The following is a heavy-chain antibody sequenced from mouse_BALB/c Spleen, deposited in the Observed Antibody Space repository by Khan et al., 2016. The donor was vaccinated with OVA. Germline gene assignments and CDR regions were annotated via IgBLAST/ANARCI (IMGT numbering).Heavy chain of an antibody. CDR3: ARVYRRVFDY. Sequence: SDYAWNWIRQFPGNKLEWMGYISYSGNTKYNPSLKSRIPITRDPSKNQFFLQLNSGTTRETATYYCARVYRRVFDYWSQVTTLTVSS. J-gene: IGHJ2*01. V-gene: IGHV3-2*02. CDR1: SDYA. D-gene: IGHD2-14*01. CDR2: ISYSGNT.